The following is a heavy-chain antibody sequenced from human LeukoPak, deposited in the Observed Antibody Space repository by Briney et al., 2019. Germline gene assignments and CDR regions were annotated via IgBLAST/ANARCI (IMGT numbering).Heavy chain of an antibody. CDR3: AKLTLLGYCSGGSCYDRRVFDY. CDR1: GFTFSSYW. CDR2: INSDGSST. J-gene: IGHJ4*02. Sequence: GGSLRLSCAASGFTFSSYWMHWVRQAPGKGLVWVSRINSDGSSTSYADSVKGRFTISRDNSKNTLYLQTNSLRAEDTAVYYCAKLTLLGYCSGGSCYDRRVFDYWGQGTLVTVSS. V-gene: IGHV3-74*01. D-gene: IGHD2-15*01.